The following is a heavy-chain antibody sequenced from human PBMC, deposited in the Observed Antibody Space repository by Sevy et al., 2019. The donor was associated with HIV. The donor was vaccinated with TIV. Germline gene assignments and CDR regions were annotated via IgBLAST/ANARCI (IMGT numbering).Heavy chain of an antibody. D-gene: IGHD3-22*01. CDR2: IYYSGST. Sequence: SETLSLTCTVSGVSISSFYWRWIRQPPGKGLEWIGNIYYSGSTNYNPSLKSRVTISVDTSKNQFSLKLSSVTAADTAVYYCARRYFYDSRGSTVFDYWGQGTLFTVSS. V-gene: IGHV4-59*13. CDR1: GVSISSFY. CDR3: ARRYFYDSRGSTVFDY. J-gene: IGHJ4*02.